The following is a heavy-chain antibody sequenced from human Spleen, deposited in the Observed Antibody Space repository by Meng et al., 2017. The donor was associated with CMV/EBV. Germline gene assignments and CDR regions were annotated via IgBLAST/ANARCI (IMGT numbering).Heavy chain of an antibody. V-gene: IGHV4-39*01. CDR3: ARRGYDILTGLFDP. CDR1: GGSMSRSSYC. CDR2: IYSNGYT. J-gene: IGHJ5*02. Sequence: GGSMSRSSYCWGWIRQSPGKGLEWIGSIYSNGYTYYNPSLRSRVTISVDTSKNQFFLKVTSVTAADTAVYYCARRGYDILTGLFDPWGQGTLVTVSS. D-gene: IGHD3-9*01.